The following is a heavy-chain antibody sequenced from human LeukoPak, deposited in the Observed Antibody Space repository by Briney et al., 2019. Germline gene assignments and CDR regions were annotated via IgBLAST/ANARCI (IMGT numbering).Heavy chain of an antibody. J-gene: IGHJ4*02. CDR2: IKQDGSEK. V-gene: IGHV3-7*05. D-gene: IGHD2-15*01. CDR1: GFTFSSYW. CDR3: ARYCSGGSCYGRGFDY. Sequence: GGSLRLSCAASGFTFSSYWMSWVRQAPGKGLEWAANIKQDGSEKYYVDSVKGRFTISRDNAKNSLYLQMNSLRAEDTAVYYCARYCSGGSCYGRGFDYWGQGTLVTVSS.